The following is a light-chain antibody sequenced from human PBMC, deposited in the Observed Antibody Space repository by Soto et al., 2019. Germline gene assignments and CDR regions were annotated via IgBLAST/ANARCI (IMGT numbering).Light chain of an antibody. Sequence: EKVMTHSPATLSGSPGERASLSCRASQSISSDVAWYQQKPGQAPRLLIYGASTRATGLPARFSGSGSRTEFTLTISSLQSADFAVYYCQQYNDWPRTFGQGPKV. CDR2: GAS. CDR1: QSISSD. J-gene: IGKJ1*01. CDR3: QQYNDWPRT. V-gene: IGKV3D-15*01.